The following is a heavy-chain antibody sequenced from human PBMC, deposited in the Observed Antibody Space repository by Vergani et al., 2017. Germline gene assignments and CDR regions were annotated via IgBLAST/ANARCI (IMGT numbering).Heavy chain of an antibody. CDR1: GFTFSSYS. V-gene: IGHV3-21*01. CDR2: ISSSSSYI. D-gene: IGHD5-12*01. CDR3: ARDRRTYSGYDXGGDLYDYYYGMDG. J-gene: IGHJ6*02. Sequence: EVQLVESGGGLVKPGGSLRLSCAASGFTFSSYSMNCVRQAPGKGLEWVSSISSSSSYIYYADSVTGRFTISRDNAKNSLYLQMNSLRAEGTAVYYCARDRRTYSGYDXGGDLYDYYYGMDGGGQGTTVTVSS.